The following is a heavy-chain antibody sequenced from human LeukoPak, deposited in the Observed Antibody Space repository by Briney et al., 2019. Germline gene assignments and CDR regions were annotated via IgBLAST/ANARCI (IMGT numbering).Heavy chain of an antibody. CDR3: ARVPSAVRGVIVTYYFAY. V-gene: IGHV1-46*01. J-gene: IGHJ4*02. Sequence: ASVQVSCKASGYTFTSYYMHWVRHAPGQGIEWMGIIKPSGGSTSYAPKFQGRVTMTRDMTTSTVYMELSSLSSEDTAVYYCARVPSAVRGVIVTYYFAYGGQGTLVTLSS. D-gene: IGHD3-10*01. CDR1: GYTFTSYY. CDR2: IKPSGGST.